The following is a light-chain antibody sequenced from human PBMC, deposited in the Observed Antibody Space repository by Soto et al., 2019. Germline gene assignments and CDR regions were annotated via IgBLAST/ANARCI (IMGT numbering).Light chain of an antibody. J-gene: IGKJ5*01. V-gene: IGKV1D-12*01. Sequence: DIQVTQSPSSVSASVGDRVTITWRASQDIAAYLAWYQHKPGRAPELLIHAASSLQSGVPSRFSGSGSGTDFTLTINSLQPEDFATYYCQQAYSFPITFGQGTRLEIK. CDR2: AAS. CDR1: QDIAAY. CDR3: QQAYSFPIT.